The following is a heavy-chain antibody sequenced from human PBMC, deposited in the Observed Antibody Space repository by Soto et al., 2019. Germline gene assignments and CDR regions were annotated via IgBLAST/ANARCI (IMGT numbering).Heavy chain of an antibody. Sequence: GGSLRLSCAASGFTFSSYAMSWVRQAPGKGLEWVSAISGSGGSTYYADSVKGRFTISGDNSKNTLYLQMNSLRAEDTAVYYCAKGLGYSGYAWFDPWGQGTLVTVSS. V-gene: IGHV3-23*01. CDR3: AKGLGYSGYAWFDP. J-gene: IGHJ5*02. CDR2: ISGSGGST. D-gene: IGHD5-12*01. CDR1: GFTFSSYA.